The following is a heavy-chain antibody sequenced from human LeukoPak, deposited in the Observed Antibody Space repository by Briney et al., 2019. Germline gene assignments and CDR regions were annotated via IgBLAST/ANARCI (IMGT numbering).Heavy chain of an antibody. V-gene: IGHV3-30-3*01. CDR3: AREGYYAFDI. CDR2: ISYDGSNE. CDR1: GFTFTNYA. Sequence: ERSLRLSCAASGFTFTNYAMQWVRQAPGRGLEWVSIISYDGSNEYYSDSVGGRFTISRDDSEKTLYLRMNNLRPEDTAVYYCAREGYYAFDIWGQGTTVTVSS. J-gene: IGHJ3*02. D-gene: IGHD3-22*01.